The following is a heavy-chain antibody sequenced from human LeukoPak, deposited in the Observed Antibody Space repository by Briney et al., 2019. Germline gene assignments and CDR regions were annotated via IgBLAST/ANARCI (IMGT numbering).Heavy chain of an antibody. J-gene: IGHJ5*02. D-gene: IGHD6-13*01. V-gene: IGHV4-4*07. CDR3: ARVTGRVGIAAAGKDWFDP. CDR1: GGSISSYY. Sequence: TETLSLTCTVSGGSISSYYWSWIRQPAGKGLEWIGRIYTSGSTNYNPSLKSRVTMSVDTSKNQFSLKLSSVTAADTAVYYCARVTGRVGIAAAGKDWFDPWGQGTLVTVSS. CDR2: IYTSGST.